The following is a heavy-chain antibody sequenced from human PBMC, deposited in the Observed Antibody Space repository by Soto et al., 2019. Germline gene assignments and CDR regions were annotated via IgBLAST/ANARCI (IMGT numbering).Heavy chain of an antibody. CDR1: GFTFSSYA. D-gene: IGHD2-2*01. CDR2: ISGSGGST. CDR3: ARDPEGYCSSTSCYPYSGMDV. Sequence: GGSLRLSCAASGFTFSSYAMSWVRQAPGKGLEWVSAISGSGGSTYYADSVKGRFTISRGNSKNTLYLQMNSLRAEDTAVYYCARDPEGYCSSTSCYPYSGMDVWGQGTTVTVSS. V-gene: IGHV3-23*01. J-gene: IGHJ6*02.